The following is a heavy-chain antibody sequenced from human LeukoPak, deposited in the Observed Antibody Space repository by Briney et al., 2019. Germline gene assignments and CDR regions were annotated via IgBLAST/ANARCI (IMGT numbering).Heavy chain of an antibody. CDR2: ISAYNGNT. CDR1: GYTFTSYG. J-gene: IGHJ4*02. V-gene: IGHV1-18*01. Sequence: GASVKVSCKASGYTFTSYGISWVRQAPGQGLEWMGWISAYNGNTNYAQKLQGRVTMTTDTSTSTAYMELRSLRSDDTAVYYCARDSSSRGLWFGELLDYWGQGTLVTVSS. D-gene: IGHD3-10*01. CDR3: ARDSSSRGLWFGELLDY.